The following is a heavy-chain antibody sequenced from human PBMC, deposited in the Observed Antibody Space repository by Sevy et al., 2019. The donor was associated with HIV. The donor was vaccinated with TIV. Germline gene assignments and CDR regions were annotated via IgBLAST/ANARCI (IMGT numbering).Heavy chain of an antibody. J-gene: IGHJ6*03. CDR1: GFTFSSYW. V-gene: IGHV3-74*01. CDR3: ARDRGSSGSTQYYYYYYMDV. Sequence: GSLRLSCAASGFTFSSYWMHWVRQAPGKGLVWVSRINSDGSSTSYADSVKGRFTISRDNAKNTLYLQMNSLRAEDTAVSYCARDRGSSGSTQYYYYYYMDVWGKGTTVTVSS. CDR2: INSDGSST. D-gene: IGHD3-22*01.